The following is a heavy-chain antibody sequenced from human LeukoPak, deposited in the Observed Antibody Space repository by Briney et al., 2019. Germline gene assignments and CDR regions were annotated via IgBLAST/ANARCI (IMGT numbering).Heavy chain of an antibody. D-gene: IGHD6-19*01. CDR1: GYTLTAYY. J-gene: IGHJ4*02. CDR3: ARVARYSSALFDY. V-gene: IGHV1-2*02. CDR2: INPNSGGT. Sequence: GASVKVSCRASGYTLTAYYIHWVRQAPGQGLEWMGWINPNSGGTNSAQKFQGRVTMTRDTSINTAYMELTSLTSDDTGVYYCARVARYSSALFDYWGQGTLVTVSS.